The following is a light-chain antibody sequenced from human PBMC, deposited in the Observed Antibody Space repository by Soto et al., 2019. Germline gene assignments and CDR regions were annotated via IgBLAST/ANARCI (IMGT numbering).Light chain of an antibody. Sequence: EIVLTQSPGTLSLSPGETATLACRASQTIGSTYLAWYQHKPGQAPRLLIFGTSSRATGIPDRFSGSGSGTDFTLSISRLEPEDLAVYYCQQYASSPLLTFGGGTKVEIK. CDR2: GTS. CDR3: QQYASSPLLT. J-gene: IGKJ4*01. CDR1: QTIGSTY. V-gene: IGKV3-20*01.